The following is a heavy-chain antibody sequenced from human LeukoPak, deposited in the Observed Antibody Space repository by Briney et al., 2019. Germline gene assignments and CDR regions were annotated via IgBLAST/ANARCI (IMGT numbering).Heavy chain of an antibody. D-gene: IGHD7-27*01. J-gene: IGHJ4*02. Sequence: GGSLRLSCAASEFSVGSNYMTWVRQAPGKGLEWVSLIYSGGSTYYADSVKGRFTISRDDSKNTLYLQMNSLRAEDTAVYYCARVADLGYFDYWGQGTLVTVSS. CDR3: ARVADLGYFDY. CDR1: EFSVGSNY. V-gene: IGHV3-66*01. CDR2: IYSGGST.